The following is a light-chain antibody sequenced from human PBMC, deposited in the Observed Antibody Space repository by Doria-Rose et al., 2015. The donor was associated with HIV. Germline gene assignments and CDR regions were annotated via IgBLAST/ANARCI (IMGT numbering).Light chain of an antibody. CDR2: AAS. Sequence: VTIPCRASQTVSTYLNWFQPEPVKAPKLLIYAASRLQSGVPSRLSGSGSGTDFTLTISGLQPGDFATYYCQQTYSSPPWTFGQGTKVEMK. CDR1: QTVSTY. J-gene: IGKJ1*01. V-gene: IGKV1-39*01. CDR3: QQTYSSPPWT.